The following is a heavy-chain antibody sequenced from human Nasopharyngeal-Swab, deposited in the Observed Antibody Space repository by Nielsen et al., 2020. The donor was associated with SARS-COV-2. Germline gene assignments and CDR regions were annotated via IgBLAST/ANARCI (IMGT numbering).Heavy chain of an antibody. CDR2: IWYDGSNR. CDR1: GFTFSSCG. V-gene: IGHV3-33*01. J-gene: IGHJ3*02. Sequence: WGSLRLSCAASGFTFSSCGMHWVRQAPGQGLGWVAVIWYDGSNRYYADSVKGRFTISRDNSKNTLYLQMNSLRAEDTAVYYCARETYCSGGSCYSGRSAFDIWGQGTMVTVSS. CDR3: ARETYCSGGSCYSGRSAFDI. D-gene: IGHD2-15*01.